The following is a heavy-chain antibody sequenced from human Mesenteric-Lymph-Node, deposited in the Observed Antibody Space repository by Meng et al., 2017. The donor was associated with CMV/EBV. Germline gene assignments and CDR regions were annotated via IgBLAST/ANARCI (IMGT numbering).Heavy chain of an antibody. Sequence: ASVKVSCKASGFTFTGYYVHWVRQAPGQGLEWMGRINLNSGDTKYAQKLQGRVTMTRDTSISTAYMEISRLRTDDTAVYYCARVIAVAGTAPFDYWGHGTLVTSPQ. CDR1: GFTFTGYY. D-gene: IGHD6-19*01. V-gene: IGHV1-2*06. CDR2: INLNSGDT. CDR3: ARVIAVAGTAPFDY. J-gene: IGHJ4*01.